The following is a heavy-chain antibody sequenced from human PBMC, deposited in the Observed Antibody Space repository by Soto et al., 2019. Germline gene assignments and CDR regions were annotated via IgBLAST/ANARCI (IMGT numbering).Heavy chain of an antibody. CDR3: ARTPYSSSWSDY. D-gene: IGHD6-13*01. CDR2: ISSSGSTI. CDR1: GFTFSDYY. V-gene: IGHV3-11*01. Sequence: QVQLVESGGGLVKPGGSLRLSCAASGFTFSDYYMSWIRQAPGKGLEWVSYISSSGSTIYYADSAKGRFTISRDNAKNALYLQMNSLRAVDTAVYSCARTPYSSSWSDYWGQGTLFTVSS. J-gene: IGHJ4*02.